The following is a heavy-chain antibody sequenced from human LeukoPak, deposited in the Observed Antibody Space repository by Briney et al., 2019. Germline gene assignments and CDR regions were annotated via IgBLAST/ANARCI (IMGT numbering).Heavy chain of an antibody. V-gene: IGHV1-24*01. CDR3: AVSPVGTQWLAPGY. CDR2: FDPEDGET. D-gene: IGHD6-19*01. Sequence: GESLKVSCKVSGYTLTELSMHWVRQAPGKGLEWMGGFDPEDGETIYAQKFQGRVTMTEDTSTDTAYMELSSLRSEDTAVYYCAVSPVGTQWLAPGYWSQGTLVTVSS. J-gene: IGHJ4*02. CDR1: GYTLTELS.